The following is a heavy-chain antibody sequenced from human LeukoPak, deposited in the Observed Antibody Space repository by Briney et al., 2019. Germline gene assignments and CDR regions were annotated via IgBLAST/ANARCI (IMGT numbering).Heavy chain of an antibody. D-gene: IGHD3-22*01. CDR1: GGSISSSSYY. Sequence: SETLSLTCTVSGGSISSSSYYWGWIRQPPGKGLEWIGSIYYSGSTYYNPSLKSRVTISVDMSKNQFSLKLSSVTAADTAVYYCARLPITMIVVVTDAFDIWGQGTMVTVSS. CDR2: IYYSGST. J-gene: IGHJ3*02. CDR3: ARLPITMIVVVTDAFDI. V-gene: IGHV4-39*01.